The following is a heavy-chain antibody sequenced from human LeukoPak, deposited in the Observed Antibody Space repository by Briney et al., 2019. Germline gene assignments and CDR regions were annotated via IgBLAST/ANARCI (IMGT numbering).Heavy chain of an antibody. Sequence: GGSLRLSCAASGFTFSGSAMHWVRQASGKGLEWVGRIGSKANSYATAYAASVKGRFTISRDDSKNTAYLQMNSLKTEDTAVYYCTTTAYYYDSSGYYSGYWGQGTLVTVSS. CDR3: TTTAYYYDSSGYYSGY. CDR2: IGSKANSYAT. D-gene: IGHD3-22*01. V-gene: IGHV3-73*01. CDR1: GFTFSGSA. J-gene: IGHJ4*02.